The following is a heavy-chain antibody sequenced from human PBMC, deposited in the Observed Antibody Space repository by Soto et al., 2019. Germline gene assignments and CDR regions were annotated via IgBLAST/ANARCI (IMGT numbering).Heavy chain of an antibody. J-gene: IGHJ4*02. CDR1: GGSISSGGHY. CDR3: ARGGYSYGKFDY. V-gene: IGHV4-31*11. CDR2: MYDSGGM. D-gene: IGHD5-18*01. Sequence: TLSLTCAVSGGSISSGGHYWSWIRQHPGKGLEWIGYMYDSGGMHYKPSLKSRVTMSVDTSKNQFSLELRSVTAADTAVYYCARGGYSYGKFDYWRQRTLVTVSS.